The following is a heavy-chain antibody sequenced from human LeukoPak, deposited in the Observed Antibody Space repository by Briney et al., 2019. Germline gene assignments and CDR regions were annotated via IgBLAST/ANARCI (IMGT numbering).Heavy chain of an antibody. D-gene: IGHD5-18*01. V-gene: IGHV3-48*03. CDR3: AKDSSYGPGGGYFDY. CDR2: ISSSDSTI. Sequence: PGGSLRLSCAASGFTFSSYEMNWVRQAPGKGLEWVSYISSSDSTIYYADSVKGRFTISRDNAKNSLYLQMNSLRAEDTAVYYCAKDSSYGPGGGYFDYWGHGTLVTVSS. CDR1: GFTFSSYE. J-gene: IGHJ4*01.